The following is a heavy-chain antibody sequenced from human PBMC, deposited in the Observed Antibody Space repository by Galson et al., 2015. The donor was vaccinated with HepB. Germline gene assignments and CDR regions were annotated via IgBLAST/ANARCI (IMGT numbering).Heavy chain of an antibody. CDR3: AKGLPGSDSNTYYNGMDV. Sequence: SLRLSCAASGFTFSHYGMNWVRQAPGKGLEWVSFISGRGSNIYYVDSVKGRFSISGDNTKNILYLQMHSLRAEDTAVYYCAKGLPGSDSNTYYNGMDVWGQGTTVTVSS. CDR1: GFTFSHYG. V-gene: IGHV3-23*01. D-gene: IGHD3-10*01. J-gene: IGHJ6*02. CDR2: ISGRGSNI.